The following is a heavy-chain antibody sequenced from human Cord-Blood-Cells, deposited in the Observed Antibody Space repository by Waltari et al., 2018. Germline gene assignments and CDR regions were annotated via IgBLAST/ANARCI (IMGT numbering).Heavy chain of an antibody. D-gene: IGHD5-12*01. CDR1: GGTFSSYA. Sequence: QVQLVQSGAEVKKPGSSVKVSCKASGGTFSSYAISWVRQAPGQGLEWMGVIIPSFGTANYAQKFQGRVTITADESTSTAYMELSSLRSEDTAVYYCARVHLRGRNIVATSDYWGQGTLVTVSS. J-gene: IGHJ4*02. CDR3: ARVHLRGRNIVATSDY. V-gene: IGHV1-69*01. CDR2: IIPSFGTA.